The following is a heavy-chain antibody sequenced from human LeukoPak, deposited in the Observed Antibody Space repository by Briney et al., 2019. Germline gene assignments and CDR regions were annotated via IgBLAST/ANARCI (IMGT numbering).Heavy chain of an antibody. CDR2: IYSSGST. CDR3: ARHGREGRLLKWLRWDYYFDY. Sequence: NASETLSLTCSVSGDSISSGRFYWSWIRQSAGKGLEWIGRIYSSGSTHYNPSLKSRVSISRDTSKNHFSLNLRSVTAADTAVYYCARHGREGRLLKWLRWDYYFDYWGQGTLVTVSS. CDR1: GDSISSGRFY. J-gene: IGHJ4*02. D-gene: IGHD5-12*01. V-gene: IGHV4-61*02.